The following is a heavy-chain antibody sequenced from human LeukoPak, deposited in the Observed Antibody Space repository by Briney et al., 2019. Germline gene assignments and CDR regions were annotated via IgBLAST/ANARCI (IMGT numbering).Heavy chain of an antibody. CDR3: AKTGDRGAYCSGGTCYPYYYYNMDV. CDR2: IYSGGST. J-gene: IGHJ6*03. D-gene: IGHD2-15*01. V-gene: IGHV3-53*01. Sequence: PGGSLRLSCAASGFTVSSYYMSWVRQAPGKGLEWVSVIYSGGSTYYADSVKGRFTISRDNSKNTLYLQMNSLRAEETAISSCAKTGDRGAYCSGGTCYPYYYYNMDVWGKGTTVTISS. CDR1: GFTVSSYY.